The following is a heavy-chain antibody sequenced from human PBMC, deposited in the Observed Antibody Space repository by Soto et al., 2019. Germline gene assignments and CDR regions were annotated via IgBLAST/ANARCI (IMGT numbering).Heavy chain of an antibody. CDR2: IYWDDDK. Sequence: QITLKESGPTLVKPTQTLTLTCTFSGFSLGTSGVGVGWIRQPPGKALEWLALIYWDDDKRYSPSLNSRLTLTKDTSKNQVVLTMTNMDPVDTATYYCAHSRPPRLLDYWGQGTLVTVSS. CDR1: GFSLGTSGVG. CDR3: AHSRPPRLLDY. V-gene: IGHV2-5*02. D-gene: IGHD6-6*01. J-gene: IGHJ4*02.